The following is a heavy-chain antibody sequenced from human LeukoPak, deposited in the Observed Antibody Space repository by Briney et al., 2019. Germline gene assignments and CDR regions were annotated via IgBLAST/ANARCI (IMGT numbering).Heavy chain of an antibody. CDR1: GGSISSYY. V-gene: IGHV4-59*08. D-gene: IGHD4-17*01. CDR2: IYYSGST. Sequence: PSETLSLTCTVSGGSISSYYWSWIRQPPGKGLEWIGYIYYSGSTNYNPSLKSRVTISVDTSKNQFSLKLSSVTAADTAVYYCAGTVSNFNYYGMAVWGQGTTVTVSS. J-gene: IGHJ6*02. CDR3: AGTVSNFNYYGMAV.